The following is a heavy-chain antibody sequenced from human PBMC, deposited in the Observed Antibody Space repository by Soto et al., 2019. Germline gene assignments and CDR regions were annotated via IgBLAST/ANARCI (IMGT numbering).Heavy chain of an antibody. V-gene: IGHV3-9*02. CDR2: VLGDNGQI. J-gene: IGHJ6*02. CDR1: GTTSTDYG. CDR3: VKDMAPGGADV. Sequence: GGSLRLSCAVSGTTSTDYGMHWVRQAPGKGLEWVSGVLGDNGQIGYADSVKGRFTSSRDDARHFLYLQMNSLTVEDTALYYCVKDMAPGGADVWGQGTAVTVSS. D-gene: IGHD3-16*01.